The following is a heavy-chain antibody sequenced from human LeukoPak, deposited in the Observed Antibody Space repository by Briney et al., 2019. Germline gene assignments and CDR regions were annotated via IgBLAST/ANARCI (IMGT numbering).Heavy chain of an antibody. V-gene: IGHV4-38-2*02. CDR3: ARDGYSGYDLNWFDP. CDR2: IYHSGST. J-gene: IGHJ5*02. D-gene: IGHD5-12*01. CDR1: GYSISSGYY. Sequence: SGTLSLTCTVSGYSISSGYYWGWIRQPPGKGLEWIGSIYHSGSTYYNPSLKSRVTISVDTSKNQFSLKLSSVTAADTAVYYCARDGYSGYDLNWFDPWGQGTLVTVSS.